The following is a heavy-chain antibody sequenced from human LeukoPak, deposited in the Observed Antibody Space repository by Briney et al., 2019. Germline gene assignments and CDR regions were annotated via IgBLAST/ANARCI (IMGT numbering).Heavy chain of an antibody. D-gene: IGHD4-17*01. CDR3: AREGDYTFDY. CDR2: IYHSGST. J-gene: IGHJ4*02. CDR1: GGSISSGGYS. V-gene: IGHV4-30-2*01. Sequence: SQTLSLTCAVSGGSISSGGYSWSWIRQPPGKGLEWIGYIYHSGSTYYNPSLKSRVTISVDRSKNQFSLKLSSVTAADTAAYYCAREGDYTFDYWGQGTLVTVSS.